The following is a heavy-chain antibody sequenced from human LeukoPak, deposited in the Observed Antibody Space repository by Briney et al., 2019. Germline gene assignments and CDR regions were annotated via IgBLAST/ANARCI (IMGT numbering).Heavy chain of an antibody. J-gene: IGHJ5*02. CDR3: ARDNTIFGVVIIPGNNWFDP. Sequence: ASVKVSCKASGYTFTSYGISWVRQAPGQGLEWMGWISAYNGNTNCAQKLQGRVTMTTDTSTSTAYMELRSLRSDDTAVYYCARDNTIFGVVIIPGNNWFDPWGQGTLVTVSS. D-gene: IGHD3-3*01. V-gene: IGHV1-18*01. CDR1: GYTFTSYG. CDR2: ISAYNGNT.